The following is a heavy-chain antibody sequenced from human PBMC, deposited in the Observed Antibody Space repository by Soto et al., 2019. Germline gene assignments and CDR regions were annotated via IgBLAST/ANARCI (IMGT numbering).Heavy chain of an antibody. CDR2: IIPIFGTA. CDR3: AKPEGYCSGGSCRDYYYYGMDV. D-gene: IGHD2-15*01. J-gene: IGHJ6*02. CDR1: GGTFSSYA. V-gene: IGHV1-69*01. Sequence: QVQLVQSGAEVKKPGSSVKVSCKASGGTFSSYAISWVRQAPGQGLEWMGGIIPIFGTANYAQKCQGRVTITADESTSTAYMELSSLRSEDTAVYYCAKPEGYCSGGSCRDYYYYGMDVWGQGTTVTVSS.